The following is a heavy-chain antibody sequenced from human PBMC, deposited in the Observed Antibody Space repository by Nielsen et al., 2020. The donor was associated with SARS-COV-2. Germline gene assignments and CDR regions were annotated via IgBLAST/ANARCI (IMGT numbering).Heavy chain of an antibody. CDR2: MNPNSGNT. J-gene: IGHJ3*02. CDR3: AREAIAAAGTNDAFDI. Sequence: ASVKVSCKASGYTFTSYDINWVRQATGQGLEWMGWMNPNSGNTGYAQKFQGRVTMTRNTSISTAYMELSSLRSEDTAVYYCAREAIAAAGTNDAFDIWGQGTMVTVSS. D-gene: IGHD6-13*01. V-gene: IGHV1-8*01. CDR1: GYTFTSYD.